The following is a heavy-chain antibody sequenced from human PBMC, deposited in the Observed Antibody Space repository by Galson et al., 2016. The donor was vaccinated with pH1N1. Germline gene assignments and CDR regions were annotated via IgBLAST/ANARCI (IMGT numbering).Heavy chain of an antibody. V-gene: IGHV3-7*01. J-gene: IGHJ4*02. D-gene: IGHD3-16*01. Sequence: SLRLSCAASGFTFSSHWMTWVRQAPGKGLEWVANLDRTGIEKYYGDSVKGRFTISRDNSKNSLYLQMNSLRAEDTAVYYCEGGRAADYWGQGTLVTVSS. CDR1: GFTFSSHW. CDR2: LDRTGIEK. CDR3: EGGRAADY.